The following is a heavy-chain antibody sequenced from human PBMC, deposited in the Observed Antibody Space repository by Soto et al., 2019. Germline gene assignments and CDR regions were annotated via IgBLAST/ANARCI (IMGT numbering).Heavy chain of an antibody. CDR2: IVVGSGNT. Sequence: SVKVSCKASGFTFSSSAVQWVRQARGQSLEWIGWIVVGSGNTNYAQKFQERVTITRDMSTSTAYMELGSLRSEDTAVYYCAPSPNYYDSSGYSRNWGQGTLVTVFS. D-gene: IGHD3-22*01. CDR1: GFTFSSSA. J-gene: IGHJ4*02. V-gene: IGHV1-58*01. CDR3: APSPNYYDSSGYSRN.